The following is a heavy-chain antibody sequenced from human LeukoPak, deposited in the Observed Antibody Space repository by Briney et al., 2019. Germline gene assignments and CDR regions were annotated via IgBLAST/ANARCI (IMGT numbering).Heavy chain of an antibody. CDR2: IKQDGSEK. CDR1: GFTFRGFL. CDR3: AREDGYCSGGNCYSYFDL. V-gene: IGHV3-7*01. D-gene: IGHD2-15*01. Sequence: GGSLRLSCAASGFTFRGFLMSWVRQIPGKGLEWVANIKQDGSEKYYADALKGRFTITRDNIGNSLFLQMNSLRAEDTAVYYCAREDGYCSGGNCYSYFDLWGRGTLVTVSS. J-gene: IGHJ4*02.